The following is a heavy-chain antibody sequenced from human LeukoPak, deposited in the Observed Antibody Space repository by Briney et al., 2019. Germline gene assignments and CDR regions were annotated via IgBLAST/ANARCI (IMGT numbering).Heavy chain of an antibody. CDR3: AKDAYYDSSGPYYFDY. CDR1: GFTFTYAW. CDR2: ISGSGGTT. Sequence: GGSLRLSCAASGFTFTYAWMSWVRQAPGKRLEWVSAISGSGGTTYYADSVKGRFTISRDNSKSTLYLQMNSLRAEDTAVYYCAKDAYYDSSGPYYFDYWGQGTLVTVSS. J-gene: IGHJ4*02. D-gene: IGHD3-22*01. V-gene: IGHV3-23*01.